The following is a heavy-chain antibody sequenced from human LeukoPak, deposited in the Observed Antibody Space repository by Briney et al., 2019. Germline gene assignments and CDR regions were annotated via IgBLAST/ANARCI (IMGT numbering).Heavy chain of an antibody. Sequence: GGSLRLSCAASGFTFISYWMHWVRQATGKGLEWVSAIGTAGDPYYPGSVKGRFTISRENAKNSLYLQMNSLRAGDTAVYYCARDGEGSGAFDIWGQGTMVTVSS. CDR3: ARDGEGSGAFDI. J-gene: IGHJ3*02. CDR2: IGTAGDP. CDR1: GFTFISYW. V-gene: IGHV3-13*05.